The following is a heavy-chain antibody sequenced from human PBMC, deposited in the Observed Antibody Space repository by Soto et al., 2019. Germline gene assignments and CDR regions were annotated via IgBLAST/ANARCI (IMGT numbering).Heavy chain of an antibody. J-gene: IGHJ4*02. CDR2: INPILRMS. V-gene: IGHV1-69*02. D-gene: IGHD3-10*01. Sequence: QVQLVQSGAEVKKPASSVKVSCKASGDTFSFYSINWVRQAPGLGLEWMGRINPILRMSNYAQRFQGRVTMTADKSTITAYMELSSLRSEDTAMYYCASSYGSGYRAFDYWGQGALVTVSS. CDR3: ASSYGSGYRAFDY. CDR1: GDTFSFYS.